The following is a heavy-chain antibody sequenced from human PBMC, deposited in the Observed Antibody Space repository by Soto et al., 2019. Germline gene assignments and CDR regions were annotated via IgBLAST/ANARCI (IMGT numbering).Heavy chain of an antibody. Sequence: ASETLSLTCTVSGGSISSSSYYWGWIRQPPGKGLEWIGSIYYSGSTYYNPSLKSRVTISVDTSKNQFSLKLSSVTAADTAVYYCARHPIGSVSYYLLSNFEYWGQGTLVTVSS. CDR2: IYYSGST. V-gene: IGHV4-39*01. D-gene: IGHD3-10*01. CDR3: ARHPIGSVSYYLLSNFEY. CDR1: GGSISSSSYY. J-gene: IGHJ4*02.